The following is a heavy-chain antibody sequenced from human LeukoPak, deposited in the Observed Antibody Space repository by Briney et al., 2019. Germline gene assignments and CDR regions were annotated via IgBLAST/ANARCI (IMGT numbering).Heavy chain of an antibody. CDR3: ARRDYYGSGSRIDY. Sequence: SETLSLTCTVSGGSISSSSYYWGWIRQPPGKGLEWIGSIYYSGSTYYNPSLKSRVTISGDTSKNHFSLKLSSVTAADTAVYYCARRDYYGSGSRIDYWGQGTLVTVSS. V-gene: IGHV4-39*02. CDR2: IYYSGST. CDR1: GGSISSSSYY. D-gene: IGHD3-10*01. J-gene: IGHJ4*02.